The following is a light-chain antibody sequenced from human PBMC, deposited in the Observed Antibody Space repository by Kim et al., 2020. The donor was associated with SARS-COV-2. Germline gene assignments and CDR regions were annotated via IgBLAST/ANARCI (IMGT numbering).Light chain of an antibody. CDR2: KAS. Sequence: LSASLCVRVTITCRAIQSISTWLAWYQQKPGKAPTLLIYKASSLESGVPSRFSGSGSGTEFTLTISSLQPDDFATYYCQQYDNYYTFAQGTKLEI. CDR1: QSISTW. V-gene: IGKV1-5*03. J-gene: IGKJ2*01. CDR3: QQYDNYYT.